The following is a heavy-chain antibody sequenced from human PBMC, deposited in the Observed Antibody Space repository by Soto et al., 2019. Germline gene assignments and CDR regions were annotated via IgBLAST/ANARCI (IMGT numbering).Heavy chain of an antibody. Sequence: VASVKVSCKASGGTFSSYAISWVRQAPGQGLEWMGGIIPIFGTANYAQKFQGRVTITADESTSTAYMELSSLRSEDTAVYYCARASPNYDFWSGYYRWSNYYYGMDVWGQGTTVTVSS. J-gene: IGHJ6*02. CDR1: GGTFSSYA. CDR3: ARASPNYDFWSGYYRWSNYYYGMDV. D-gene: IGHD3-3*01. V-gene: IGHV1-69*13. CDR2: IIPIFGTA.